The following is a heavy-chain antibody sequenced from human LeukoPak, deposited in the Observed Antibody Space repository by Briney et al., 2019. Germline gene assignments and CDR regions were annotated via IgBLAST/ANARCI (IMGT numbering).Heavy chain of an antibody. J-gene: IGHJ2*01. D-gene: IGHD6-13*01. V-gene: IGHV4-38-2*02. Sequence: SETLSLTCTVSGYSISSGYYWGWIRQPPGKGLEWIGSIYHSGSTYYNPSLKSRVTISVDTSKNQFSLKLSSVTAADTAVYYCARVQGGIAAAGVWYFDLWGRGTLVTVSS. CDR3: ARVQGGIAAAGVWYFDL. CDR1: GYSISSGYY. CDR2: IYHSGST.